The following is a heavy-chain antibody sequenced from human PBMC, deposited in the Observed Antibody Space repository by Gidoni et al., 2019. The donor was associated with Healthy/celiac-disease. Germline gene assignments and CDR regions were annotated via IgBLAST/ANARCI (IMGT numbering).Heavy chain of an antibody. Sequence: QLQLQESGPGLVKPSETLSLTCTVSGGSISSSSYYWGWIRQPPGKGLEWIGSIYYSGSTYYNPSLKSRVTISVDTPKNQFSLKLSSVTAADTAVYYCARQRSSGWLGIPFDYWGQGTLVTVSS. J-gene: IGHJ4*02. CDR1: GGSISSSSYY. CDR2: IYYSGST. V-gene: IGHV4-39*01. CDR3: ARQRSSGWLGIPFDY. D-gene: IGHD6-19*01.